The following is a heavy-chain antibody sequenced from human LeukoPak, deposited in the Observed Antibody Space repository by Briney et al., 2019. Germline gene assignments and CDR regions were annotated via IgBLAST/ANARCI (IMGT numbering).Heavy chain of an antibody. Sequence: SETLSLTCTVSGGSISSSSYYWGWIRQPPGKGLEWIGSIYYSGSTYYNPSLKSRVTISVDTSKNQFSLKLSSVTVADTAVYYCASARGPSSGLNWFDPWGQGTLVTVSS. CDR3: ASARGPSSGLNWFDP. V-gene: IGHV4-39*01. D-gene: IGHD3-22*01. J-gene: IGHJ5*02. CDR2: IYYSGST. CDR1: GGSISSSSYY.